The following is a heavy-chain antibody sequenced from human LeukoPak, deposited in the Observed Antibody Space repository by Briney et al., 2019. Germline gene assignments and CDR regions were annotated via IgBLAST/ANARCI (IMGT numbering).Heavy chain of an antibody. CDR3: ARGVDILTGSNWFDP. V-gene: IGHV1-8*01. CDR2: TNPNSGNT. J-gene: IGHJ5*02. D-gene: IGHD3-9*01. Sequence: ASVRVSCKASGYTFTSYDINWVRQATGQGLEWMGWTNPNSGNTGYVQKFQGRVTMTRSTSISTAYMELSSLRSEDTAVYYCARGVDILTGSNWFDPWGQGTLVTVSS. CDR1: GYTFTSYD.